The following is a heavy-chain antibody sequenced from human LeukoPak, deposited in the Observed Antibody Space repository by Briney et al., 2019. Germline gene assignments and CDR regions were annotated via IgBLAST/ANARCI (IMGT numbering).Heavy chain of an antibody. CDR3: ARSYGSGSSTFDY. Sequence: SGTLSLTCAVSGGSIKSNNWWSWVRQPPGKGLEWIGEIYHSGSTNYNPSLESRVTVSVDKSKNQFSLDLASVTAADTAVYYRARSYGSGSSTFDYWGQGTLVTVSS. V-gene: IGHV4-4*02. J-gene: IGHJ4*02. D-gene: IGHD3-10*01. CDR1: GGSIKSNNW. CDR2: IYHSGST.